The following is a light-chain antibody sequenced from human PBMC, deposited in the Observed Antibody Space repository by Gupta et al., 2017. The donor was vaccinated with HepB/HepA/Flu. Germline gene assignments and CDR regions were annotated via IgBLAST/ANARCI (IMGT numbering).Light chain of an antibody. CDR1: QSVSSY. CDR2: DAS. CDR3: QQGSNWPIT. Sequence: EIVLTQSPATLSLSPGARATLSCRASQSVSSYLAWYQQKPGQAPRLLIYDASNRATGIPARFSGSGSGTDFTLNISSLEPEDFAVYYCQQGSNWPITFGQGTRLEIK. V-gene: IGKV3-11*01. J-gene: IGKJ5*01.